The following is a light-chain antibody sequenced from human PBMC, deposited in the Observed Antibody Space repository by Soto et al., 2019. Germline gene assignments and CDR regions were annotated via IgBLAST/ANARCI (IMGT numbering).Light chain of an antibody. J-gene: IGKJ1*01. V-gene: IGKV3-20*01. CDR3: QQYGSSHMWT. CDR1: QSVSSSY. Sequence: IVLTQSPGTLSLSPGERATLSCRASQSVSSSYLAWYQQKPGQAPRLLIYGASSRATGIPDRFSGSGSGTDFTLTISRLEPEDFAVYYCQQYGSSHMWTFGQGTKVDIK. CDR2: GAS.